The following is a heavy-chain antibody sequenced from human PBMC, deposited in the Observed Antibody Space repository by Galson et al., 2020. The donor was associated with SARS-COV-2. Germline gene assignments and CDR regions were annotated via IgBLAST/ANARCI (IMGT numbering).Heavy chain of an antibody. CDR3: ARSGYATSGLPPSFKYSGMDG. CDR1: GGSIGSYY. V-gene: IGHV4-4*07. D-gene: IGHD3-10*01. Sequence: SETLSLTCTVSGGSIGSYYWSWLRQPAGRGLEWIGRVHISGNTDYNPSLKSRVTMSLETSKNQFSQKLRSVSAADTAIYYCARSGYATSGLPPSFKYSGMDGWCQGTTGTVSS. J-gene: IGHJ6*02. CDR2: VHISGNT.